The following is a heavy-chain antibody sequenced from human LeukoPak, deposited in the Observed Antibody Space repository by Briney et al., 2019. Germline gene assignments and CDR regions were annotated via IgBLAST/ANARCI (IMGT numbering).Heavy chain of an antibody. V-gene: IGHV3-48*03. D-gene: IGHD3-10*01. Sequence: PGGSLRLSCAASGFTFGSYEMNWVRQAPGKGLEWVSYISSSGSTIYYADSVKGRFTISRDNAKNSLYLQMNSLRAEDTAVYYCARDGYYGSEVYGMDVWGQGTTVTVSS. CDR1: GFTFGSYE. CDR3: ARDGYYGSEVYGMDV. J-gene: IGHJ6*02. CDR2: ISSSGSTI.